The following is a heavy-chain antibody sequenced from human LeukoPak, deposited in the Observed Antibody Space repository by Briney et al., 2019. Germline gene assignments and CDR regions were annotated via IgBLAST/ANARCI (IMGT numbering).Heavy chain of an antibody. CDR1: GFTFSSYA. D-gene: IGHD3-22*01. V-gene: IGHV3-23*01. Sequence: GGSLRLSCAASGFTFSSYAMSWVRQAPGKGLEWVSAISGSGGSTYYADSVKSRFTISRDNSKNTLYLQMNSLRAEDTAVYYCAKDLSGGYSRGLLISGAFDIWGQGTMVTVSS. CDR3: AKDLSGGYSRGLLISGAFDI. J-gene: IGHJ3*02. CDR2: ISGSGGST.